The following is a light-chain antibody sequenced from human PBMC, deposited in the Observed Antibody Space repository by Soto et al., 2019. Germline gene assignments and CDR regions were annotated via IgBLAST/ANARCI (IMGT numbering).Light chain of an antibody. CDR1: QSVSSY. Sequence: EIVLTQSPATLSLSPGERATLSCRASQSVSSYLAWYQQKPGQAPRLLIYDASSRATGIPARFSGSGSGTDFTLTISSLKPEDFAVYYCQQRSNWPPTFGQGTKVEIK. CDR2: DAS. V-gene: IGKV3-11*01. CDR3: QQRSNWPPT. J-gene: IGKJ1*01.